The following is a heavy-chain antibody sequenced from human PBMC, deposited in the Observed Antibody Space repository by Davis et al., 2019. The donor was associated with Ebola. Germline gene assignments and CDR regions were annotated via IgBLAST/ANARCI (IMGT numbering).Heavy chain of an antibody. CDR2: MYYDGSA. CDR1: GASISTGGYY. J-gene: IGHJ6*02. V-gene: IGHV4-31*11. Sequence: SETLSLTCDVSGASISTGGYYWGWIRQFSGKGLEWIGYMYYDGSAFHNPPLKSRATISLDKSNNQFSLKLRSVTAADTAVYFCARGESTVTSFYYQYGLGVWGQGTTVTVSS. CDR3: ARGESTVTSFYYQYGLGV. D-gene: IGHD4-17*01.